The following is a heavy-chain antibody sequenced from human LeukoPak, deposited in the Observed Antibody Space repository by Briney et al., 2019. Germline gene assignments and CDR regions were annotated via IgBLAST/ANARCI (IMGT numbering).Heavy chain of an antibody. Sequence: GGSLRLSCAASGFTFSSYGMHWVRQAPGKGLEWVAFIRYDGSNKYYADSVKGRFTISRDNSKNTLYLQMNSLRAEDTAVYYCAKDAQGIAVAGTGGGLYYYYMDVWGKGTTVTVSS. CDR2: IRYDGSNK. D-gene: IGHD6-19*01. CDR1: GFTFSSYG. CDR3: AKDAQGIAVAGTGGGLYYYYMDV. V-gene: IGHV3-30*02. J-gene: IGHJ6*03.